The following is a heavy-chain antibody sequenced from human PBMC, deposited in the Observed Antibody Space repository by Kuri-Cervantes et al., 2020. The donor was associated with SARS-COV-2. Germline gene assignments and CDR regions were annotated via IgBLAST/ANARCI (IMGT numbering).Heavy chain of an antibody. CDR3: ARDIPSFNLNYHPPYYYYYMDV. Sequence: SETLSLTCTVSGGSISSSYWSWCRRPAGRGLEGSGRIYNSGSTNYNPSLKSRVTMSVDTSKNQFSLKLSSVTAADTAVYYCARDIPSFNLNYHPPYYYYYMDVWGKGTTVTVSS. CDR1: GGSISSSY. D-gene: IGHD1-7*01. CDR2: IYNSGST. J-gene: IGHJ6*03. V-gene: IGHV4-4*07.